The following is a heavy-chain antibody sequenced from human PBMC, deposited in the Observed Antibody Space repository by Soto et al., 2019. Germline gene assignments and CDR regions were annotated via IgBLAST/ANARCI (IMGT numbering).Heavy chain of an antibody. CDR1: GGSFSGYY. V-gene: IGHV4-34*01. J-gene: IGHJ3*02. CDR2: INHSGST. Sequence: QVQLQQWGAGLLKPSETLSLTCAVYGGSFSGYYWSWIRQPPGKGLEWIGEINHSGSTNYNPSLKSRVTISVDTSKNQFSLKLSSVTAADTAVYYCARGPDIVVVVAATYAFDIWGQGTMVTASS. D-gene: IGHD2-15*01. CDR3: ARGPDIVVVVAATYAFDI.